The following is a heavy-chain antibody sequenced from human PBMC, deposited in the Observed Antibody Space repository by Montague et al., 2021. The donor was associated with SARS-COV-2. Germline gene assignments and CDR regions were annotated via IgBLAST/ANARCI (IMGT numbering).Heavy chain of an antibody. D-gene: IGHD5/OR15-5a*01. V-gene: IGHV3-11*01. CDR1: GFRVSDFY. Sequence: SLRLSCAASGFRVSDFYMAWIRQSPGRGLEWLAYIDAGGTTISYADSVXGLFTISRDNAKESLLLQMGSLRAGDTAFYYCARPLSTRSAGGFATWGQGTLVTVSS. CDR3: ARPLSTRSAGGFAT. J-gene: IGHJ4*02. CDR2: IDAGGTTI.